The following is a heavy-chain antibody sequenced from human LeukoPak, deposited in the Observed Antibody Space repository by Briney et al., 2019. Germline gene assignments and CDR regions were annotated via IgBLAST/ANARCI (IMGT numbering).Heavy chain of an antibody. CDR1: GFTFSVSW. J-gene: IGHJ3*02. CDR3: ARDCGGSCYDAFDI. D-gene: IGHD2-15*01. CDR2: IKQDGSEK. Sequence: PGGSLRLSCAASGFTFSVSWMSWVRQAPGKGLEWVANIKQDGSEKYYVDSVKGRFTISRDNAKNSLYLQMNSLRAEDTAVYYCARDCGGSCYDAFDIWGQGTMVTVSS. V-gene: IGHV3-7*01.